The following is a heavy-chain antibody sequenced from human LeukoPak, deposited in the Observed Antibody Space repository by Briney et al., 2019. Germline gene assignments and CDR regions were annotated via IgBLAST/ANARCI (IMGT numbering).Heavy chain of an antibody. CDR3: ARAAYFDY. CDR1: GFTFSSYA. Sequence: PGGSLRLSSAASGFTFSSYAVHWVRQAPGKGLEWVAVISYDGSNKYYADSVKGRLTISRDNSKNTLYLQMNSLRAEDTAVYYCARAAYFDYWGQGTLVTVSS. J-gene: IGHJ4*02. D-gene: IGHD6-25*01. CDR2: ISYDGSNK. V-gene: IGHV3-30*04.